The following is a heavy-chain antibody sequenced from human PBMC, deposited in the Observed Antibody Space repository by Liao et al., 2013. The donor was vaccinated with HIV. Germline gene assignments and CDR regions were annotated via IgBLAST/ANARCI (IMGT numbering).Heavy chain of an antibody. D-gene: IGHD1-26*01. CDR1: GASVSSADYY. V-gene: IGHV4-30-4*08. CDR3: ARGGGVGAYGL. Sequence: QVQLQESGPGLVKPSQTLSLTCTVSGASVSSADYYWSWIRQPPGKGLEWIGNNYYSGSTYYNPSLKSRVTISVDTSKNQFSLQLSSVTAADTAVYYCARGGGVGAYGLWGQGTLVTVSS. J-gene: IGHJ4*02. CDR2: NYYSGST.